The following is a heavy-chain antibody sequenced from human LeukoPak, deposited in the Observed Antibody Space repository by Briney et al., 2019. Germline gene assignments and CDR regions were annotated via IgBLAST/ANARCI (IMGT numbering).Heavy chain of an antibody. V-gene: IGHV5-51*01. J-gene: IGHJ4*02. Sequence: GESLKISCKGSGYSFTSYWIGWVRQMPGKGLEWMGIIYPRDSDTRYSPSFQGQVTISADKSISTAYLQWSSLKASDTAMYYCARLGGEWLSQKYYFDYWGQGTLVTVSS. D-gene: IGHD3-3*01. CDR2: IYPRDSDT. CDR3: ARLGGEWLSQKYYFDY. CDR1: GYSFTSYW.